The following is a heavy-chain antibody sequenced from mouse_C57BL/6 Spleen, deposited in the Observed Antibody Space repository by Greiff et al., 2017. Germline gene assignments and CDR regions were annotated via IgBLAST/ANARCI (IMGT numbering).Heavy chain of an antibody. CDR2: ISSGSSTI. CDR3: ATGITTVVDAMDY. J-gene: IGHJ4*01. D-gene: IGHD1-1*01. Sequence: DVQLVESGGGLVKPGGSLKLSCAASGFTFSDYGMHWVRQAPEKGLEWVAYISSGSSTIYYADTVKGRFTISRDNAKNTLFLQMTSLRSEDTAMYYCATGITTVVDAMDYWGQGTSVTVSS. V-gene: IGHV5-17*01. CDR1: GFTFSDYG.